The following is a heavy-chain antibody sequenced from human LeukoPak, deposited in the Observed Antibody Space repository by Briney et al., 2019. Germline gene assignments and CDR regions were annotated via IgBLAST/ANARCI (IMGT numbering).Heavy chain of an antibody. J-gene: IGHJ4*02. CDR1: RFTFSDYY. CDR2: ISSSGSTI. CDR3: AREYLPSGYSYGYSSGYYLDY. D-gene: IGHD5-18*01. V-gene: IGHV3-11*01. Sequence: GGSLRLSCAASRFTFSDYYMSWIRQAPGKGLEWVSYISSSGSTIYYADSVKGRFTISRDDAKNSLYLQMNSLRAEDTAVYYCAREYLPSGYSYGYSSGYYLDYWGQGTPVTVSS.